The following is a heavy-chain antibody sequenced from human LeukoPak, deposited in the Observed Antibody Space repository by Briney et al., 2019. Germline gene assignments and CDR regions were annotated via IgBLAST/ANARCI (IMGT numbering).Heavy chain of an antibody. CDR1: GFTFSSKY. CDR3: SCATYCSGDRYAFFDD. J-gene: IGHJ4*02. D-gene: IGHD2-15*01. Sequence: GGSLRLSCAASGFTFSSKYMSWVRQAPGQGLEWVSSIYSGGNTYYADSVKGRFTISRGNSKNTVILQMNSMIAEDTAVIYCSCATYCSGDRYAFFDDWGQGTLVTVSS. CDR2: IYSGGNT. V-gene: IGHV3-66*02.